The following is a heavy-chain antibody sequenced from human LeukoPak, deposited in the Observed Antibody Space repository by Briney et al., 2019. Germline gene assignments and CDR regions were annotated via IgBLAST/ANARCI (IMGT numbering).Heavy chain of an antibody. D-gene: IGHD6-13*01. CDR3: ARDLGGYIDY. J-gene: IGHJ4*02. Sequence: GGSLRLSCAVSGFTVSSNYMSWVRHAPGTGLGWVSVIYSGGSTYYAGSVKGRFTTSRDNSKNTLYLQMDSLRAGDTAVYYCARDLGGYIDYWGQGTLVSVSS. CDR1: GFTVSSNY. V-gene: IGHV3-53*01. CDR2: IYSGGST.